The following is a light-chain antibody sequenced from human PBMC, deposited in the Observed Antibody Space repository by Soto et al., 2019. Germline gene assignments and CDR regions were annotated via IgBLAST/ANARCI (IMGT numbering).Light chain of an antibody. CDR2: AAS. CDR1: QGISSD. J-gene: IGKJ4*01. Sequence: DIQLTQSPSFLSASVGDRVTITCRASQGISSDLAWYQQKPGKAPKLLIYAASTLQSGVPSRFSGSGSGTEFTLTISSLQPEDCATYSCQQLNSYSLTFGGGTKVEI. CDR3: QQLNSYSLT. V-gene: IGKV1-9*01.